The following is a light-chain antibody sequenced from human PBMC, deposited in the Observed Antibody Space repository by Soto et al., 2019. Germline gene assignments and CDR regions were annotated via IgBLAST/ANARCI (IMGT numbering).Light chain of an antibody. CDR1: QSISSW. J-gene: IGKJ1*01. CDR3: QQYNSYWT. CDR2: KAS. Sequence: DIQMTQSPSTLSASVGDGVTVTCRASQSISSWLAWYQQKPGKAPKLLIYKASSLESGVPSRFSGSGSGTEFTLTISSLQPDDFATYYCQQYNSYWTCGQGTKVDIK. V-gene: IGKV1-5*03.